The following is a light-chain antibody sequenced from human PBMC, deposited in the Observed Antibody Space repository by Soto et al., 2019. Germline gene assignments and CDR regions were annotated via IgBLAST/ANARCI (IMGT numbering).Light chain of an antibody. Sequence: TQAPPTLSVSPGDSATLSCRASQSINSNLAWYQQQPGQAPRLLIYDASNRATGIPARFSGSGSGTDLTLTISRLQPEDCEVDDCQQRSNWLWTFAQGTKVDIK. CDR2: DAS. J-gene: IGKJ1*01. V-gene: IGKV3-11*01. CDR1: QSINSN. CDR3: QQRSNWLWT.